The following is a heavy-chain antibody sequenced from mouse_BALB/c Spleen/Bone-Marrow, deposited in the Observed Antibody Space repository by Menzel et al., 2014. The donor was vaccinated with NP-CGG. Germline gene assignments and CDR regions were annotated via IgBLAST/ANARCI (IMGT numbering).Heavy chain of an antibody. D-gene: IGHD1-2*01. CDR2: INGGSNTI. CDR3: ARGTTALRYFDV. V-gene: IGHV5-17*02. Sequence: EVKLVESGGGLVQPGGSRKLSCAASGFTFSSSGMHWIRQAPEKGLEWVAYINGGSNTIYYADTVKGRFTISRDNPKNTLFLQMTSLRSEDTAMYFCARGTTALRYFDVWGAGTTVTVSS. CDR1: GFTFSSSG. J-gene: IGHJ1*01.